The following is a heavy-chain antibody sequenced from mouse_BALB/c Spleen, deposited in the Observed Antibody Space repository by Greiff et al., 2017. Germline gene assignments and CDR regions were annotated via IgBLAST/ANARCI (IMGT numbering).Heavy chain of an antibody. Sequence: VQLQQSGPSLVKPSQTLSLTCSVTGDSITSGYWNWIRKFPGNKLEYMGYISYSGSTYYNPSLKSRISITRDTSKNRYYLQLNSVTTEDTATYYCARITTVGYWYFDVWGAGTTVTVSS. CDR1: GDSITSGY. J-gene: IGHJ1*01. CDR3: ARITTVGYWYFDV. D-gene: IGHD1-1*01. V-gene: IGHV3-8*02. CDR2: ISYSGST.